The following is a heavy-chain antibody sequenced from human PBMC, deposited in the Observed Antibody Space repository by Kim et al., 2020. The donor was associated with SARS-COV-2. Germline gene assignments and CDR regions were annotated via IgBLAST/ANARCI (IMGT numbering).Heavy chain of an antibody. V-gene: IGHV1-18*01. CDR1: GYSFIASG. J-gene: IGHJ4*02. CDR2: ISAFNGNS. D-gene: IGHD1-26*01. Sequence: ASVKVSCKASGYSFIASGVSWVRQAPGQGLEWLGWISAFNGNSNYAQKFQARLTLTTDTSTDTAYMELRSLRSDDTAIYYCARDQVRPELEGAADYWGQGTLVTVSS. CDR3: ARDQVRPELEGAADY.